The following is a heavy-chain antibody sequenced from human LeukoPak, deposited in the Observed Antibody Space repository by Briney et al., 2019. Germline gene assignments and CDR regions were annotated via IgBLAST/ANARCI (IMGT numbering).Heavy chain of an antibody. V-gene: IGHV5-51*01. Sequence: GESLKISCKGSGYTFTTSWIAWVRQMPGKGLEWMGIIYPGDSDTRYSPSFQGQVTISADKSISTAYLQWSSLKASDTAMYYCARQNGYSYGYIDYWGQGTLVTVPS. CDR2: IYPGDSDT. D-gene: IGHD5-18*01. J-gene: IGHJ4*02. CDR1: GYTFTTSW. CDR3: ARQNGYSYGYIDY.